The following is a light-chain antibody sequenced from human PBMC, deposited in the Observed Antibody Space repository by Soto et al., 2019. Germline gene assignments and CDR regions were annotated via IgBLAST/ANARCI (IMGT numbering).Light chain of an antibody. Sequence: EIVLTQTPGTLSLSPGERATLSCRSSLSVSANNLAWYQQKAGQAPRLLIYSASSRATGIPDRFSGSGSGTDFTLTISSLEPEDSAVYYCQQRHMWPITFGQGARLEVK. V-gene: IGKV3D-20*02. CDR1: LSVSANN. CDR3: QQRHMWPIT. J-gene: IGKJ5*01. CDR2: SAS.